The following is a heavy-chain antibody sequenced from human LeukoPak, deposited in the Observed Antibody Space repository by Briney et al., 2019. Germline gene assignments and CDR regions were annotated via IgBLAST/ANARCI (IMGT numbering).Heavy chain of an antibody. J-gene: IGHJ4*02. CDR1: GFTFSSYW. V-gene: IGHV3-7*01. CDR3: ARDSSSWYCDY. Sequence: GGSLRPSCAASGFTFSSYWMSWVRQAPGKGLEWVANIKQDGSEKYYVDSVKGRFTISRDNAKNSLYLQMNSLRAEDTAVYYCARDSSSWYCDYWGQGTLVTVSS. D-gene: IGHD6-13*01. CDR2: IKQDGSEK.